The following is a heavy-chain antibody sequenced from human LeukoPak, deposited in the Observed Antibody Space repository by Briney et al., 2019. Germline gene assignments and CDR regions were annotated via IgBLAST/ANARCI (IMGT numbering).Heavy chain of an antibody. V-gene: IGHV3-48*01. J-gene: IGHJ4*02. CDR1: GFTFGAYC. CDR3: AREGDTTGTSGTEFDY. CDR2: IGSGRTPI. D-gene: IGHD4-11*01. Sequence: GGSLRLSCVASGFTFGAYCMNWVRQAPGKGLEWLSYIGSGRTPIYYSDSVKGRFTVSRDDAGNSLYLQTHSLRADDTAVYYCAREGDTTGTSGTEFDYWGQGVLVTVSS.